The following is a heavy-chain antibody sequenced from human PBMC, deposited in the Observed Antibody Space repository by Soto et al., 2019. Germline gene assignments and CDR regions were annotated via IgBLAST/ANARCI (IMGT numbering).Heavy chain of an antibody. CDR2: IYYSGST. J-gene: IGHJ6*02. Sequence: SETLSLTCTVSGGSISSYYWSWIRQPPGKGLEWIGYIYYSGSTNYNPSLKSRVTISVDTSKNQFSLKLSSVTAADTAVYHCARDPGTTVTTPRYYYGMDVWGQGTTVTVSS. D-gene: IGHD4-17*01. CDR3: ARDPGTTVTTPRYYYGMDV. V-gene: IGHV4-59*01. CDR1: GGSISSYY.